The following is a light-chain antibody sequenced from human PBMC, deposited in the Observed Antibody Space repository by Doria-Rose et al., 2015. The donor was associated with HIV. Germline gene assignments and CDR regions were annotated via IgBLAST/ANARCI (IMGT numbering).Light chain of an antibody. V-gene: IGKV1-39*01. Sequence: RVTITCRASQTVSTYLNWFQQEPGKAPKLLIYAASRLQSGVPSRFSGSGSGTDSTLTISGLQPGDFATYYCQQTYSSPPWTFGQGTKGEMK. CDR1: QTVSTY. CDR2: AAS. CDR3: QQTYSSPPWT. J-gene: IGKJ1*01.